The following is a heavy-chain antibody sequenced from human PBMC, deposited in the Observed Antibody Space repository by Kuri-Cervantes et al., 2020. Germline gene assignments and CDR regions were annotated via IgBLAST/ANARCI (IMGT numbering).Heavy chain of an antibody. CDR3: AREVRVTVRGVTFDP. CDR1: GFTFSSYW. CDR2: INSDGSST. D-gene: IGHD3-10*01. J-gene: IGHJ5*02. V-gene: IGHV3-74*01. Sequence: GGSLRLSCAASGFTFSSYWMHWVRQAPGKGLVWVPRINSDGSSTSYADSVKGRFTISRDNSKNTLYLQMNSLRAEDTAVYYCAREVRVTVRGVTFDPWGQGTLVTVSS.